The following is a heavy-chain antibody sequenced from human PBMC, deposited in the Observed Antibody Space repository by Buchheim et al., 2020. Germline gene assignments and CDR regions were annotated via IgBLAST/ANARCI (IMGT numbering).Heavy chain of an antibody. CDR1: GFTFSSYG. CDR2: ISYDGSNK. J-gene: IGHJ6*02. V-gene: IGHV3-30*18. CDR3: AKDLRGYSYGPYYCYGMDV. Sequence: QVQLVESGGGVVQPGTSLRLSCAASGFTFSSYGMHWVRQAPGKGLEWVAVISYDGSNKFYADSVKGRFTISRDNSKNTLYLQMNSLRAQGTAVYYCAKDLRGYSYGPYYCYGMDVGGQGTT. D-gene: IGHD5-18*01.